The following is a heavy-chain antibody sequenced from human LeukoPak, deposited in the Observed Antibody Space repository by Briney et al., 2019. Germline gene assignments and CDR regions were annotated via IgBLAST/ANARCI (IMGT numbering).Heavy chain of an antibody. CDR3: ARATPFIAAAGTDDY. Sequence: RASVKVSCKAPGYTFTSYGISWVRQAPGQGLEWMGWISAYNGNTNYAQKLQGRVTMTTDTSTSTAYMELRSLRSDDTAVYYCARATPFIAAAGTDDYWGQGTLVTVSS. J-gene: IGHJ4*02. D-gene: IGHD6-13*01. CDR1: GYTFTSYG. V-gene: IGHV1-18*01. CDR2: ISAYNGNT.